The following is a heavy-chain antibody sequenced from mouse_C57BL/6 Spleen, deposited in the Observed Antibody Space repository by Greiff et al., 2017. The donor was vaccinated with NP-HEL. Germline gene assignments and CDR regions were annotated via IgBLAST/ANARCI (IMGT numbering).Heavy chain of an antibody. J-gene: IGHJ1*03. Sequence: EVKLMESGGGLVKPGGSLKLSCAASGFTFSSYAMSWVRQTPEKRLEWVATISDGGSYTYYPDNVKGRFTFSRDNAKNNLYLQMSHLKSEDTAMYYCARSYYEDWYFDVWGTGTTVTVSS. D-gene: IGHD1-1*01. CDR1: GFTFSSYA. CDR2: ISDGGSYT. V-gene: IGHV5-4*03. CDR3: ARSYYEDWYFDV.